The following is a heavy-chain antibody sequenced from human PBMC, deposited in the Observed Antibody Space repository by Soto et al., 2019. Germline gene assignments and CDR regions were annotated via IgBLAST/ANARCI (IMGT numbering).Heavy chain of an antibody. CDR1: GSTFTRYS. J-gene: IGHJ4*02. Sequence: GGSLRLSCAASGSTFTRYSMNWVRQAPGKGLEWVSSISSTTNYIYYADSMKGRFTVSRDNAKNSVYLEMNSLSAEDTALYYCARESEDLTSNFDYWGQGTLVTVSS. CDR2: ISSTTNYI. V-gene: IGHV3-21*01. CDR3: ARESEDLTSNFDY.